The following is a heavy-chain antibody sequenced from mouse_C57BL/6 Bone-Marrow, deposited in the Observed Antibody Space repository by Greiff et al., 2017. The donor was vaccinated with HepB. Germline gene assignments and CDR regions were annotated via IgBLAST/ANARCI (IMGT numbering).Heavy chain of an antibody. CDR2: IYPGDGDT. Sequence: QVQLQQSGPELVKPGASVKISCKASGYAFSSSWMNWVKQRPGKGLEWIGRIYPGDGDTNYNGKFKGKATLTADKSSSTAYMQLSSLTSEDSAVYFCARCGLRAWFAYWGQGTLVTVSA. D-gene: IGHD2-4*01. CDR3: ARCGLRAWFAY. J-gene: IGHJ3*01. V-gene: IGHV1-82*01. CDR1: GYAFSSSW.